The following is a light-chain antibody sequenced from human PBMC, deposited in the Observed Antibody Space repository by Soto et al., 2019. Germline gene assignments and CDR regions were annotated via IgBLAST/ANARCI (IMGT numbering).Light chain of an antibody. CDR1: SSDVGSYNR. J-gene: IGLJ1*01. CDR3: ASYTTSTTRLV. Sequence: QSALTQPPSVSWSPGQSVTIPCTGTSSDVGSYNRVSWYQQPPGTAPKVMIYEVSNRPSGVPDRFSGSKSGNTASLTISGLQAEDEADYYCASYTTSTTRLVFGTGTKVTVL. V-gene: IGLV2-18*02. CDR2: EVS.